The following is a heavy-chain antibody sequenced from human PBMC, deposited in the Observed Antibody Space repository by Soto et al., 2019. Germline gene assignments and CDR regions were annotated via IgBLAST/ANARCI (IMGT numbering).Heavy chain of an antibody. D-gene: IGHD6-13*01. CDR3: ARSPIAQPERGFAFDI. CDR2: IIPIFGTA. CDR1: GGTFSSYA. J-gene: IGHJ3*02. V-gene: IGHV1-69*13. Sequence: SLKVSCKASGGTFSSYAISWVRQAPGQGLEWMGGIIPIFGTANYAQKFQGRVTITADESTSTAYMELSSLRSEDTAVYYCARSPIAQPERGFAFDIWGQGTMVTVSS.